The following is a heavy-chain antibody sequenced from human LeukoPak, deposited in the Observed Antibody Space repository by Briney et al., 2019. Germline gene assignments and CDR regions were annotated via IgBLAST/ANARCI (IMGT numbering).Heavy chain of an antibody. CDR2: IKQDGSEK. CDR1: GFTFSSYW. Sequence: GGSLRLSCAASGFTFSSYWMSWVRQAPGKGLEWVANIKQDGSEKYYVDSVKGRFTISRDNAKNSLYLQMNSLRAEDTAVYYCARDPSWSTVTTGVCWGQGTLVTVSS. CDR3: ARDPSWSTVTTGVC. J-gene: IGHJ4*02. V-gene: IGHV3-7*01. D-gene: IGHD4-17*01.